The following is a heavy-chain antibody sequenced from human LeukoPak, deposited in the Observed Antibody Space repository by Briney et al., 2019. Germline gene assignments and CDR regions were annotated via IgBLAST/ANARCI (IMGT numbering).Heavy chain of an antibody. D-gene: IGHD6-6*01. CDR2: INYRGTT. CDR1: GDSISSSSYY. V-gene: IGHV4-39*07. CDR3: VREVDGSSSSY. Sequence: SETLSLTCSVSGDSISSSSYYWAWIRQPPEKGLEWIGSINYRGTTYYNPYLKSRVTLSVDTSKDQFSLTLNSVSAADTAVYFCVREVDGSSSSYWGQGTLVTVSS. J-gene: IGHJ4*02.